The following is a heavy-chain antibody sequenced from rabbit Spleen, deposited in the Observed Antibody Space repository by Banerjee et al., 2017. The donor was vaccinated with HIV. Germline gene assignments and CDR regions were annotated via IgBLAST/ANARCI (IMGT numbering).Heavy chain of an antibody. CDR1: GFSFSINYD. Sequence: VESGGGLVKPGTSLTLICTASGFSFSINYDMCWVRQAPGKGLEWIACIDAGSSAFTYFATWAKGRFTISKTSSTTVTLQMTSLTVADTATYFCARDTGSSFSSYGMDLWGPGTLVTVS. D-gene: IGHD8-1*01. CDR2: IDAGSSAFT. J-gene: IGHJ6*01. V-gene: IGHV1S40*01. CDR3: ARDTGSSFSSYGMDL.